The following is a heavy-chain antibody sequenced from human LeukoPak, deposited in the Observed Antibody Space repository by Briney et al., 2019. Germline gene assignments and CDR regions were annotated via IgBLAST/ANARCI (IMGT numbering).Heavy chain of an antibody. CDR1: GFRFEDFA. Sequence: GGSLRLSCAASGFRFEDFAMFWVRQVSGKGLEWVSFISWSGAQLGYADFVEGRFTISGGNAKNSLYLELSGLRPEDTAMYFCAKAIAAVAGYDAFDIWGQGTMVTVSS. J-gene: IGHJ3*02. CDR2: ISWSGAQL. CDR3: AKAIAAVAGYDAFDI. D-gene: IGHD6-19*01. V-gene: IGHV3-9*01.